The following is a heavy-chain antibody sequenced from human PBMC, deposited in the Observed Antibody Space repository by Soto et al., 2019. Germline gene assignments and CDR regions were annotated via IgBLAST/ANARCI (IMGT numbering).Heavy chain of an antibody. Sequence: EVHLLESGGDLVQPGGSLRLSCAASGFSFTAYIMSWFRQAPGQGLEWVSAISVCGDKRYYADSVKGRFGISRDDAKNTLYLQLNSLRVDDTAIYYCAKGGWLDDCGQGTLVTVSS. CDR3: AKGGWLDD. D-gene: IGHD5-12*01. V-gene: IGHV3-23*01. CDR1: GFSFTAYI. CDR2: ISVCGDKR. J-gene: IGHJ4*02.